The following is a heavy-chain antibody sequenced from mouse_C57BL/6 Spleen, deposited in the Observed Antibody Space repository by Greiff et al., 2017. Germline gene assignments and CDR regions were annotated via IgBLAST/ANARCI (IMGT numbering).Heavy chain of an antibody. CDR3: AKSCYSGSGAFEY. J-gene: IGHJ2*01. D-gene: IGHD1-1*01. CDR2: IDPSDSDT. CDR1: GYTFTSYW. Sequence: QVQLQQSGAELVRPGSSVKLSCKASGYTFTSYWMHWVKQRPIQGLEWIGNIDPSDSDTHYNQKFKDKATLTVDKSSSTAYMQPSSLTSGDSAVFYWAKSCYSGSGAFEYWGQGTTLTVSS. V-gene: IGHV1-52*01.